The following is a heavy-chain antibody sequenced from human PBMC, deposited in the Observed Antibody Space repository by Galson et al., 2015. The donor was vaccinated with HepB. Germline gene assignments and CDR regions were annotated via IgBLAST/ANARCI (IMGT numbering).Heavy chain of an antibody. Sequence: SVKVSCKASGGAFSTYAFSWVRQAPGQGLEWVGGIIPIFRTANYAQNFQGRVTTTADESTSTVYMEMSSLTSEDTAVYYCARVFSGEPNLQYFSYWGQGTQVTVSS. CDR2: IIPIFRTA. CDR3: ARVFSGEPNLQYFSY. CDR1: GGAFSTYA. D-gene: IGHD7-27*01. V-gene: IGHV1-69*13. J-gene: IGHJ4*02.